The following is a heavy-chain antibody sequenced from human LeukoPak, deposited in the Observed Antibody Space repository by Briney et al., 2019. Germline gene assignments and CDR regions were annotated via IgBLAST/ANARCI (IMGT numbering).Heavy chain of an antibody. CDR2: INPHSGDT. CDR3: ARNLWFGESSDAFDM. V-gene: IGHV1-2*02. Sequence: GASVKVSCKASEYTFTGYYLHWVRQAPGQGLEWIGWINPHSGDTDYAQKFQGRVTMTRDTSISTAYMDMSSLRSDDTAVYYCARNLWFGESSDAFDMWGQGTMVTVSS. CDR1: EYTFTGYY. D-gene: IGHD3-10*01. J-gene: IGHJ3*02.